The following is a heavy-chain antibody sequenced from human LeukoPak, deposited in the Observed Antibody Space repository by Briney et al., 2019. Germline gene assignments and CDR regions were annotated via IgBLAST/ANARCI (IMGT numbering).Heavy chain of an antibody. Sequence: GGSLRLSCAASGFTFSSYGMSWVRQAPGKGLEWVSAISGSGGSTYYADSVKGRFTISRDNSKNTLYLQMNSLRAEDTAVYYCAKDMVGSGLSVPDYWGQGTLVTVSS. CDR1: GFTFSSYG. CDR3: AKDMVGSGLSVPDY. D-gene: IGHD2-15*01. J-gene: IGHJ4*02. V-gene: IGHV3-23*01. CDR2: ISGSGGST.